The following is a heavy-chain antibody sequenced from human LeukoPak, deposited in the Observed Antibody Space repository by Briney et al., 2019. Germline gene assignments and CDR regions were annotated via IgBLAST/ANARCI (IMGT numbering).Heavy chain of an antibody. J-gene: IGHJ4*02. CDR2: IYSGGST. V-gene: IGHV3-53*01. D-gene: IGHD6-19*01. CDR1: GFTVSSNY. CDR3: ARDGRSGWNDHDY. Sequence: GGSLRLSCAAPGFTVSSNYMSWVRQAPGKGLEWVSVIYSGGSTYYADSVKGRFTISRDNSKNTLYLQMNSLRAEDTAVYYCARDGRSGWNDHDYWGQGTLVIVSS.